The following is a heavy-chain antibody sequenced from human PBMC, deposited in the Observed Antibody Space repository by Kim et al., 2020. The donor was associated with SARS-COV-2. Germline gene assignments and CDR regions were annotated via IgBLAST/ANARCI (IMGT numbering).Heavy chain of an antibody. CDR1: GFTFSTYA. V-gene: IGHV3-23*01. CDR3: AKDMYYGSSVDY. J-gene: IGHJ4*02. Sequence: GGSLRLSCAASGFTFSTYAMNWVRQAPGKGLEWVSAVSGSGANTHYADSVKGRFTISRDNSKNTLYLQMNNLRVEDTAVYYCAKDMYYGSSVDYWGQGTLVAVSS. D-gene: IGHD3-10*01. CDR2: VSGSGANT.